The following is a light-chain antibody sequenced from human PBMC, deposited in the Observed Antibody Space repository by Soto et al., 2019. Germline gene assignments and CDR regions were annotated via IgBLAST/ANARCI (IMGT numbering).Light chain of an antibody. CDR3: SSYAGSNNYV. CDR1: SSDVGGYNY. J-gene: IGLJ1*01. Sequence: QSVLTQPPSASGSPGQSVTISCTGTSSDVGGYNYVSWYQQHPRKAPKLMIYEVSKRPSGVPDRFSGSKSGNTASLTVSGLQAEDEADYYCSSYAGSNNYVFGTGTQLTVL. CDR2: EVS. V-gene: IGLV2-8*01.